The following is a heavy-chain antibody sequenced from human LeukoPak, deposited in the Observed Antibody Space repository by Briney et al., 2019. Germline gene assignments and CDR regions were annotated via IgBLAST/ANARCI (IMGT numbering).Heavy chain of an antibody. CDR3: AKDSYGEFHGMDV. Sequence: GGSLSLSCAASGFTFAGYAMYWVRQAPGKGLEWVSLISGDAGSTYYTDSVKGRFTISRDNSKNSLYLQMNSLRIEDAALYFCAKDSYGEFHGMDVWGQGTTVTVSS. V-gene: IGHV3-43*02. D-gene: IGHD4/OR15-4a*01. J-gene: IGHJ6*02. CDR2: ISGDAGST. CDR1: GFTFAGYA.